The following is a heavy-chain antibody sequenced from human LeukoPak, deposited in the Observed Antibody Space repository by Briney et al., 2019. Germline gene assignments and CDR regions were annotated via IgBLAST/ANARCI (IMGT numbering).Heavy chain of an antibody. D-gene: IGHD4-11*01. CDR3: ATEWVGDYNPLEV. CDR2: INPSGGST. V-gene: IGHV1-46*01. CDR1: GYTFTSYY. J-gene: IGHJ3*01. Sequence: ASVKVSCKASGYTFTSYYMHWVRQAPGQGLEWMGIINPSGGSTSYAQKFQGRVTMTRDTSTSTVYMELSSPRSEDTAVFYCATEWVGDYNPLEVWGQGTVVTVSS.